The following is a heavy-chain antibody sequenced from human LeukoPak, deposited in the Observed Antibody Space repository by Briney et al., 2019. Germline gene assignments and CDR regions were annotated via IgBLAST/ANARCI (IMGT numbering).Heavy chain of an antibody. Sequence: GGSLRLSCAASGFTFSSYAMHWVRQAPGKGLEWVAVISYDGGNKYYADSVKGRFTISRDNSKNTLYLQMNSLRAEDTAVYYCASRSVAGTLSYFDYWGQGTLVTVSS. J-gene: IGHJ4*02. V-gene: IGHV3-30-3*01. CDR1: GFTFSSYA. CDR2: ISYDGGNK. CDR3: ASRSVAGTLSYFDY. D-gene: IGHD6-19*01.